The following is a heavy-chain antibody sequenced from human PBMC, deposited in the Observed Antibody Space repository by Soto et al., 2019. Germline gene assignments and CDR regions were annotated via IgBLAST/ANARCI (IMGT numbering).Heavy chain of an antibody. CDR2: IYYSGST. CDR3: ARGLLMVYANWFDP. J-gene: IGHJ5*02. V-gene: IGHV4-59*01. Sequence: PSETLSLTCTVSGGSISSYYWSWIRQPPGKGLEWIGYIYYSGSTNYNPSLKSRVTISVDTSKNQFSLKLSSVTAADTAVYYCARGLLMVYANWFDPWGQGTLVTVSS. CDR1: GGSISSYY. D-gene: IGHD2-8*01.